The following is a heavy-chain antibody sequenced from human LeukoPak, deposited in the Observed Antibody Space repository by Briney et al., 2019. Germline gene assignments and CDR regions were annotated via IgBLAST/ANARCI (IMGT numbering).Heavy chain of an antibody. CDR2: IRNKADGYTT. D-gene: IGHD3-10*01. Sequence: GGSLRLSCVASGFTFSPHYMDWVRQSPGQGLEWVGLIRNKADGYTTIYAASVKGRFTISRDDSKNSVYLQMDSLKTEDTAVYYCGDLGSAGTDHWGQGTLVTVSS. J-gene: IGHJ4*02. CDR3: GDLGSAGTDH. CDR1: GFTFSPHY. V-gene: IGHV3-72*01.